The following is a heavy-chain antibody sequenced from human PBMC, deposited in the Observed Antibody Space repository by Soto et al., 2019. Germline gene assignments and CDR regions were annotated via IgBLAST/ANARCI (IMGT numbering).Heavy chain of an antibody. Sequence: PGGSLRLSCAASGFTFSSYGMHWVRQAPGKGLEWVAVISYDGSNKYYADSVKGRFTISRDNSKNTLYLQMNSLRAEDTAVYYCAKNIELANYYYGMDVWGQGTTVTVSS. J-gene: IGHJ6*02. D-gene: IGHD6-13*01. CDR3: AKNIELANYYYGMDV. V-gene: IGHV3-30*18. CDR1: GFTFSSYG. CDR2: ISYDGSNK.